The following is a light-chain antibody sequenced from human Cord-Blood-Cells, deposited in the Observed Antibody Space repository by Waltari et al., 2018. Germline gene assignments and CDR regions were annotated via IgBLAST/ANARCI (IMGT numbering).Light chain of an antibody. CDR1: SSDVGSYNL. J-gene: IGLJ3*02. V-gene: IGLV2-23*02. Sequence: QSALTQPASVSGSPGQSITISCTGTSSDVGSYNLFSWYQQHPGTAPKLMIYEVSKRPSGVSNRFSGSKSGNTASLTISGLQAEDEADYYCCSYAGSSTLVFGGGTKLTVL. CDR3: CSYAGSSTLV. CDR2: EVS.